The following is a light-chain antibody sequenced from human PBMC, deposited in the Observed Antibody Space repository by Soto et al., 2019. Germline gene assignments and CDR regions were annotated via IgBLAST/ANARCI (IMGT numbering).Light chain of an antibody. CDR1: SSNIGSAY. CDR3: AAWDDSLVA. V-gene: IGLV1-47*01. J-gene: IGLJ2*01. CDR2: RNN. Sequence: QSVLTQPPSASGTPGQTVTISCSGSSSNIGSAYIYWYQHLPGTAPKLLIYRNNQRPSGVPDRFSASKSGTSASLAISGLRSEDDADYYCAAWDDSLVAFGRGTKLTVL.